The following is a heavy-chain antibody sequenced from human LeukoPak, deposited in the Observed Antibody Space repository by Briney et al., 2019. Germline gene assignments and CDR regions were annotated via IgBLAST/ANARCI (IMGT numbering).Heavy chain of an antibody. D-gene: IGHD5-18*01. CDR2: INWNGGST. J-gene: IGHJ4*02. Sequence: PGGSLRLSCAASGFTFGAYWMHWVRQAPGKGLEWVSGINWNGGSTGYADSVKGRFTISRDNAKNSLYLQMNSLRAEDTALYYCARASGYSYGYYFDYWGQGTLVTVSS. CDR1: GFTFGAYW. CDR3: ARASGYSYGYYFDY. V-gene: IGHV3-20*04.